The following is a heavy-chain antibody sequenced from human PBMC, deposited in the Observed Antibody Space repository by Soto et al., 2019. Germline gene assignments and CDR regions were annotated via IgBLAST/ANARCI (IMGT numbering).Heavy chain of an antibody. Sequence: SETLSLTCTVSGGSITNYCWSWIRQPPGKGLEWIGYIYYTGSTNYNPSLKSRVTISIDTSKNQFSLKLSSVTAADTAVYYCARTIGGYSGYDDYWGQGTLVTVSS. J-gene: IGHJ4*02. V-gene: IGHV4-59*01. D-gene: IGHD5-12*01. CDR2: IYYTGST. CDR3: ARTIGGYSGYDDY. CDR1: GGSITNYC.